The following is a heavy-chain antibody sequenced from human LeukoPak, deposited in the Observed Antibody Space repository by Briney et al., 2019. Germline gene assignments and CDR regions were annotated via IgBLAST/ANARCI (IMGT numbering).Heavy chain of an antibody. Sequence: ASVKVSCKASGHTFTGYYMHWVRQAPGQGLEWMGWINPNSGGTNYAQKFQGRVTMTRDTSISTAYMELSRLRSEDTAVYYCARAGGYCGRVSCPYYFDYWGQGSLVAVSS. J-gene: IGHJ4*02. D-gene: IGHD2-15*01. V-gene: IGHV1-2*02. CDR2: INPNSGGT. CDR3: ARAGGYCGRVSCPYYFDY. CDR1: GHTFTGYY.